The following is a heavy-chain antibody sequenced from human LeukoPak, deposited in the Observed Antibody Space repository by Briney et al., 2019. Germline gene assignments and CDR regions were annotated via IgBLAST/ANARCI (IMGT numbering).Heavy chain of an antibody. J-gene: IGHJ4*02. D-gene: IGHD5-18*01. V-gene: IGHV3-30*18. CDR1: GFTFSSYG. CDR2: ISYDGGNK. CDR3: AKVGLEAAMVDY. Sequence: GRSLRLSCAASGFTFSSYGMHWVRQAPGKGLEWVAVISYDGGNKYYADSVKGRFTISRDNPKNTLYLQMNSLRAEDTAVYYCAKVGLEAAMVDYWGQGTLVTVSS.